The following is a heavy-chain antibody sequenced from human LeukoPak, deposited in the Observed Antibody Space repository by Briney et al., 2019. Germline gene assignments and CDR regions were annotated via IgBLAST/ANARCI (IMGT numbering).Heavy chain of an antibody. CDR2: MNPNSGNT. J-gene: IGHJ5*02. CDR3: ARRLPRGVVVPAAIDWFDP. V-gene: IGHV1-8*01. CDR1: GYTFTSYD. Sequence: ASVKASSKASGYTFTSYDIKWVRQATGQGLGWMGWMNPNSGNTGYAQKFQGRVTMTRNTSISTAYMELSSLRSEDTAVYYCARRLPRGVVVPAAIDWFDPWGQGTLVTVSS. D-gene: IGHD2-2*01.